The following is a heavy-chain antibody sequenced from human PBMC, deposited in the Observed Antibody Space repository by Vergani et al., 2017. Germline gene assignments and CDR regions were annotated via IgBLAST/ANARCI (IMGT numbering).Heavy chain of an antibody. J-gene: IGHJ3*02. V-gene: IGHV3-30*02. D-gene: IGHD3-22*01. CDR1: GFTFSSYG. Sequence: QVQLVESGGGVVQPGGSLILSCAASGFTFSSYGMHWVRQAPGKGLEWVAFIRYDGSNKYYADSVKGRFTISRDNSKNTLYLQMNSLRAEDTAVYYCWFXDSSGYNRVDAFDIWGQGTMVTVSS. CDR2: IRYDGSNK. CDR3: WFXDSSGYNRVDAFDI.